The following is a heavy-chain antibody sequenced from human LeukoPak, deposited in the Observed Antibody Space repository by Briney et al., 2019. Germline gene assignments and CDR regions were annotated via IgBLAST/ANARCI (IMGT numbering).Heavy chain of an antibody. CDR2: IIPIFGTA. V-gene: IGHV1-69*01. CDR3: AGGRITMIVVVITTDAFDI. D-gene: IGHD3-22*01. Sequence: SVKVSCKASGGTFSSYAISWVRQAPGQGLEWMGGIIPIFGTANYAQKFQGRVTITADESTSTAYMELSSLRSEDTAVYYCAGGRITMIVVVITTDAFDIWGQGTMVTVSS. J-gene: IGHJ3*02. CDR1: GGTFSSYA.